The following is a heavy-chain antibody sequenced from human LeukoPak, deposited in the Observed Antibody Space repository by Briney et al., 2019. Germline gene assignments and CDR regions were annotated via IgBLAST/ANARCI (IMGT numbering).Heavy chain of an antibody. CDR1: GYSFTSYW. CDR3: ARHSSMGYSGYEDYFDY. V-gene: IGHV5-10-1*01. Sequence: RGESLKISCKGSGYSFTSYWISWVRQMPGKGLEWMGRIDPSDSYTNYSPSFQGHVTISADKSISTAYLQWSSLKASDTAMYYCARHSSMGYSGYEDYFDYWGQGTLVTVSS. D-gene: IGHD5-12*01. CDR2: IDPSDSYT. J-gene: IGHJ4*02.